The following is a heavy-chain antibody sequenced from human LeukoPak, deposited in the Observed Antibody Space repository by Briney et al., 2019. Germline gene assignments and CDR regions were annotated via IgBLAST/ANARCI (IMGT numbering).Heavy chain of an antibody. J-gene: IGHJ4*02. CDR2: INHSGST. CDR1: GGSFSGYY. CDR3: ARALSVTTFFDY. D-gene: IGHD4-17*01. V-gene: IGHV4-34*01. Sequence: SETLSLTCAVYGGSFSGYYWSWIRQPPGKGLEWIGEINHSGSTNYNPSLKSRVTISVDTSKNQFSLKLSSVTAADTAVYYCARALSVTTFFDYWGQGTLVTVSS.